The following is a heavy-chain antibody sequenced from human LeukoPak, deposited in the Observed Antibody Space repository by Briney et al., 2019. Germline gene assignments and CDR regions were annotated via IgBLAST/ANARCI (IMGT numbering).Heavy chain of an antibody. J-gene: IGHJ6*02. CDR2: MNPNSGNT. V-gene: IGHV1-8*01. D-gene: IGHD1-14*01. CDR3: ARGPGSPYVYYYGMDV. CDR1: GYTFTSYD. Sequence: GASVKVSCKASGYTFTSYDINWVRQATGQGLEWMGWMNPNSGNTGYAQKFQGRVTKTRNTSISTAYMELSSLRSEDTAVYYCARGPGSPYVYYYGMDVWGQGTTVTVSS.